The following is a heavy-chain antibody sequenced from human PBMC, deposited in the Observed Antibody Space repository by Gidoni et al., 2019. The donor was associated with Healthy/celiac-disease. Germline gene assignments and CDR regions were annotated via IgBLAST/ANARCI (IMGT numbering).Heavy chain of an antibody. Sequence: EVQLVESGGVVVQPGGSLRLSCAASGFTFDDYTMHWVRQAPGKGLEWVSLISWDGGSTYYADSVKGRFTISRDNSKNSLYLQMNSLRTEDTALYYCAKDFGWGGTYGSGSYHVWGQGTTVTVSS. CDR3: AKDFGWGGTYGSGSYHV. D-gene: IGHD3-10*01. CDR2: ISWDGGST. CDR1: GFTFDDYT. J-gene: IGHJ6*02. V-gene: IGHV3-43*01.